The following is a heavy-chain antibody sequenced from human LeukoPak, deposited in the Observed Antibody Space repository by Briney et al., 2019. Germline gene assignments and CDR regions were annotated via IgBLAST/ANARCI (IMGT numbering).Heavy chain of an antibody. Sequence: SVKVSCKASGGSFSSYAISWVRQAPGQGLEWMGRIIPIFCTGNYAQRFQGRVTITTDESTSTAYMELSSLRSENTAVYYCARDYFAGGWMVDAFDIWGQGTMVTVSS. CDR3: ARDYFAGGWMVDAFDI. V-gene: IGHV1-69*05. CDR1: GGSFSSYA. J-gene: IGHJ3*02. D-gene: IGHD6-19*01. CDR2: IIPIFCTG.